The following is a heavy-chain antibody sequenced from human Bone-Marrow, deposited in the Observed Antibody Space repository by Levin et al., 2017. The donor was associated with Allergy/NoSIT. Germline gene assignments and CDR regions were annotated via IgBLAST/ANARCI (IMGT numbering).Heavy chain of an antibody. CDR1: GFTVSDYW. CDR2: IKQHGIEE. CDR3: ARGHYGDYGAFAY. Sequence: PGGSLRLSCAVSGFTVSDYWMSWVRLAPGKGLEWVANIKQHGIEERYVDSVKGRFAISRDNAKNSLHLQMNSMRAEDTAVYYCARGHYGDYGAFAYWGQGTLVTVSS. J-gene: IGHJ4*02. D-gene: IGHD4-17*01. V-gene: IGHV3-7*03.